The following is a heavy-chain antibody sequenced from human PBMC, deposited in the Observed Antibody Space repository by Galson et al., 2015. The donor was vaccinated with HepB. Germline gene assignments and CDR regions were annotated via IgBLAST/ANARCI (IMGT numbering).Heavy chain of an antibody. D-gene: IGHD6-13*01. J-gene: IGHJ5*02. CDR3: ARSSIAAAGTEFYENNWFDP. V-gene: IGHV1-69*13. CDR2: IIPIFGTA. CDR1: GGTFSSYA. Sequence: SVKVSCKASGGTFSSYAISWVRQAPGQGLEWMGGIIPIFGTANYAQKFQGRVTITADESTSTAYMELSSLRSEDTAVYYCARSSIAAAGTEFYENNWFDPWGQGTLVTVSS.